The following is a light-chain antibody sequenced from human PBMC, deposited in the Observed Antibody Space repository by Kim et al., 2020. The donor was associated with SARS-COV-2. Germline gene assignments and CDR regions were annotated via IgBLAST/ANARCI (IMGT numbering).Light chain of an antibody. Sequence: NFMLTQPRSVSESPGKTVTISCTRSAGNIGTYYVQWLQQRPGSAPTTVISEDHLRPSGVPDRFSGSIDSSSNSTSLTISDLKPEDEATYYCQSHDDSSWVFGGGTQLTVL. CDR3: QSHDDSSWV. CDR1: AGNIGTYY. CDR2: EDH. V-gene: IGLV6-57*04. J-gene: IGLJ3*02.